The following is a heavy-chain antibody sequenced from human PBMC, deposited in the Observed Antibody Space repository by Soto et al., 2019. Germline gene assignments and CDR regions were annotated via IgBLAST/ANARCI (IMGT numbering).Heavy chain of an antibody. CDR2: IGRSSSYI. V-gene: IGHV3-21*01. CDR1: EFTFSSYS. CDR3: TSTMAGAFDI. D-gene: IGHD3-10*01. Sequence: PGGSLRLSCAASEFTFSSYSMNWVRQAPGKGLEWVSSIGRSSSYIYYADSVKGRFIISRDNAKNSLYLQMNRLRDEDTAVYYCTSTMAGAFDIWGQGTMVTVSS. J-gene: IGHJ3*02.